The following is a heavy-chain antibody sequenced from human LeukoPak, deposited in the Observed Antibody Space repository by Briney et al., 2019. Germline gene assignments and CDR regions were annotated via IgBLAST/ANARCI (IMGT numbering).Heavy chain of an antibody. CDR1: GASIRSEGYY. CDR2: INYSGST. Sequence: SETLSLTCTVSGASIRSEGYYWSWIRQSPGKGLEWLGYINYSGSTYYNPPLKSRVSISVDTSKNRFSLNLNSVTAADTAVYFCARAHYFGPGSYFDYWGQGTLVAVSS. CDR3: ARAHYFGPGSYFDY. V-gene: IGHV4-30-4*01. D-gene: IGHD3-10*01. J-gene: IGHJ4*02.